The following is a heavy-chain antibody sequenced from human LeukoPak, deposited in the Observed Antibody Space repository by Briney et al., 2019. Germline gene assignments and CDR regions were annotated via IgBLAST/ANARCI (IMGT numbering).Heavy chain of an antibody. CDR2: IIPILGIA. V-gene: IGHV1-69*04. CDR3: ARWVREPRYSSSSPHYYFDY. CDR1: GGTFSSYA. J-gene: IGHJ4*02. D-gene: IGHD6-6*01. Sequence: ASVKVSCKASGGTFSSYAISWVRQAPGQGLEWMGRIIPILGIANYAQKFQGRVTITADKSTSTAYMELSSLRSEDTAVYYCARWVREPRYSSSSPHYYFDYWGQGTLVTVSS.